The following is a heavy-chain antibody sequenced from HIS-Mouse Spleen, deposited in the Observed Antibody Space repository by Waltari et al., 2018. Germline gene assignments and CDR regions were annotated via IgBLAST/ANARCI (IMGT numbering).Heavy chain of an antibody. CDR3: ASGDPKYYYYDSSGYYY. J-gene: IGHJ4*02. CDR1: GGTFSSYA. Sequence: QVQLVQSGAEVKKPGSSVKVSCKASGGTFSSYAISWVRQAPGQGLEWMGRDSPNLGIANDAQKFQGRVTITADKSTRTAYMELSSLRSEDTAVYYCASGDPKYYYYDSSGYYYWGQGTLVTVSS. V-gene: IGHV1-69*04. CDR2: DSPNLGIA. D-gene: IGHD3-22*01.